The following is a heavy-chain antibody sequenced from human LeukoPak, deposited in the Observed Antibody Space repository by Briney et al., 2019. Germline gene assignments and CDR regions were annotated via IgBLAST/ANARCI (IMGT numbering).Heavy chain of an antibody. CDR3: ARRRYNWNAIDY. CDR2: ISSSGSTL. Sequence: GGSPRLSCAASGFTFSRSDMVWVRQAPGKGLEWVSYISSSGSTLYYADSVKGRITISRDNAKNSLYLQMNSLRAEDTAVYYCARRRYNWNAIDYWGQGTLVTVSS. D-gene: IGHD1-20*01. J-gene: IGHJ4*02. CDR1: GFTFSRSD. V-gene: IGHV3-48*03.